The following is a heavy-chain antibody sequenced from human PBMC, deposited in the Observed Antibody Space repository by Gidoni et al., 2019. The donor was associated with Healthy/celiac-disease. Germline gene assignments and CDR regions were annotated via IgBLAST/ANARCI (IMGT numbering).Heavy chain of an antibody. Sequence: EVQLLESGGGLVQPGGSLRLSCAASGFTFSSYAMSWVRQAPGKGLEWVSAISGSGGSTYYADSVKGRFTISRDNSKNTLYLQMNSLRAEDTAVYYCAKENYYDSSGYLGESNWFDPWGQGTLVTVSS. J-gene: IGHJ5*02. V-gene: IGHV3-23*01. CDR1: GFTFSSYA. CDR3: AKENYYDSSGYLGESNWFDP. CDR2: ISGSGGST. D-gene: IGHD3-22*01.